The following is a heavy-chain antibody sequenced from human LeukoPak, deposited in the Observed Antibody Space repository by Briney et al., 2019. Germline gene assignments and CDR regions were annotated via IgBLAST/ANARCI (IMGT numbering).Heavy chain of an antibody. V-gene: IGHV1-8*03. Sequence: ASVKVSCKASGYTFTSYDINWVRQATGQGLEWMGWMNPNSGNTGYAQKFQGRVTITRNTSISTAYMELSSLRSEDTAVYYCAKDRSRFLEWLLPPDAFDIWGQGTMVTVSS. CDR2: MNPNSGNT. CDR3: AKDRSRFLEWLLPPDAFDI. J-gene: IGHJ3*02. CDR1: GYTFTSYD. D-gene: IGHD3-3*01.